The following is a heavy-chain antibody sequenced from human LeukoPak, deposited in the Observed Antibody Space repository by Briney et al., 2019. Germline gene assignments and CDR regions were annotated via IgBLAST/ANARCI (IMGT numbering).Heavy chain of an antibody. D-gene: IGHD5-18*01. CDR3: ARANSYGYVVDY. Sequence: ASVKVSCKASGGTFSSYAISWVRLAPGQGLEWMGGIIPIFGTANYAQKFQGRVTITADESTSTAYMELSSLRSEDTAVYYCARANSYGYVVDYWGQGTLVTVSS. CDR2: IIPIFGTA. J-gene: IGHJ4*02. CDR1: GGTFSSYA. V-gene: IGHV1-69*13.